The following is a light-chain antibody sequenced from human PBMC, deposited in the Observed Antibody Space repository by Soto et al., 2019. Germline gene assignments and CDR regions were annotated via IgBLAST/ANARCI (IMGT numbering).Light chain of an antibody. CDR1: SSDVGSSQL. CDR3: CSFTRSYTCV. Sequence: QSVLTQRASVCGSPGLWITISCIGTSSDVGSSQLVSWYQQHPGKAPKLMIYEGTKRPSGVSNRFSGSKTGNTVYLPIYGLKAEDEDDYYSCSFTRSYTCVFGTGTNVTVL. V-gene: IGLV2-23*01. CDR2: EGT. J-gene: IGLJ1*01.